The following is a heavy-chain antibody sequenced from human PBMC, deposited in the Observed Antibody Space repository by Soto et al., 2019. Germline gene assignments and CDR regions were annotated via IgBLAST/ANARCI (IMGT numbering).Heavy chain of an antibody. D-gene: IGHD3-10*01. CDR1: GYSFTSYW. CDR3: ARGGMVRGGNDAFDI. V-gene: IGHV5-51*01. CDR2: IYPGDSDT. J-gene: IGHJ3*02. Sequence: GESLKISCRGSGYSFTSYWIGWVRQMPGKGLEWMGIIYPGDSDTRYSPSFQGQVTISADKSISTAYLQWSSLKASDTAMYDCARGGMVRGGNDAFDIWGQGTMVTVSS.